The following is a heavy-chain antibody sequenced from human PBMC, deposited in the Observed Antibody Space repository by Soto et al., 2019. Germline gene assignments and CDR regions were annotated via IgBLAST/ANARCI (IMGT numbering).Heavy chain of an antibody. CDR3: ARGHSSGRREPFQH. Sequence: QVQLVESGGGVVQPGRSLRLSCAASGFTFSSYGMHWVRQAPGKGLEWVAVIWYDGSNKYYADSVKGRFTISRDNSKNTLYLQMNSLRAEDTAVYYCARGHSSGRREPFQHWGQGTLVTVSS. CDR2: IWYDGSNK. V-gene: IGHV3-33*01. J-gene: IGHJ1*01. D-gene: IGHD6-19*01. CDR1: GFTFSSYG.